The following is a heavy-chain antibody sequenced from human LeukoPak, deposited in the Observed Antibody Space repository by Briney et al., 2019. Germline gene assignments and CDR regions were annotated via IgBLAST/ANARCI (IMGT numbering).Heavy chain of an antibody. V-gene: IGHV3-11*01. CDR1: GFTFSDYY. CDR3: AGDRGRGMVPNNWFDP. CDR2: ISSSGSTI. Sequence: GGSLRLSCAASGFTFSDYYMSWIRQAPGKGLEWVSYISSSGSTIYYADSVKGRFTISRDNAKNSLYLQMNSLRADDTAVYYCAGDRGRGMVPNNWFDPWGQGTLVTVSS. D-gene: IGHD2-8*01. J-gene: IGHJ5*02.